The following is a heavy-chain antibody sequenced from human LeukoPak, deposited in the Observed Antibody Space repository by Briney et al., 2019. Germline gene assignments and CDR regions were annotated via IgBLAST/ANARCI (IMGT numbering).Heavy chain of an antibody. D-gene: IGHD6-6*01. Sequence: SETLSLTCAVYGGSFSGYYWSWIRQPPGKGLEWIGEINHSGSTNYNPSLKSRVTISVDTSKNQFPLKLSSVTAADTAVYYCARGSRIAARPGRFDYWGQGTLVTVSS. J-gene: IGHJ4*02. V-gene: IGHV4-34*01. CDR1: GGSFSGYY. CDR2: INHSGST. CDR3: ARGSRIAARPGRFDY.